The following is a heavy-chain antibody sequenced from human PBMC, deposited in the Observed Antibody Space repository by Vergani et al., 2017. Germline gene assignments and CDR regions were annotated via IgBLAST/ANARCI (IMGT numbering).Heavy chain of an antibody. J-gene: IGHJ4*02. CDR3: GRGSDNYN. Sequence: EVQLLQSEGAVVQPGGSLRLSCVACGFTFSSHAMSWVRQGHGQGLEWVSSIKNTGDSTHYADSVKGRFTISRDNSKNTLYLQMNSLRVEDTAVYYCGRGSDNYNWSQGTLVTVSS. V-gene: IGHV3-23*01. D-gene: IGHD5-24*01. CDR1: GFTFSSHA. CDR2: IKNTGDST.